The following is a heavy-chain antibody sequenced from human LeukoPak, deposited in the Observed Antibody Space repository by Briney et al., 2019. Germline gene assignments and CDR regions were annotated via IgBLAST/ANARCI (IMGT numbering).Heavy chain of an antibody. V-gene: IGHV1-18*01. CDR2: ISANKGNT. D-gene: IGHD2-2*01. J-gene: IGHJ5*02. CDR3: ARVGVVVPAAWFDP. Sequence: ASVKVSCTASGYSFGIFGTSWVRQAPGQGLEWMGWISANKGNTNYAQNLQGRVTMTTGTSTSTAYMELRSLRSDDTAVYYCARVGVVVPAAWFDPWGEGTLVTVSS. CDR1: GYSFGIFG.